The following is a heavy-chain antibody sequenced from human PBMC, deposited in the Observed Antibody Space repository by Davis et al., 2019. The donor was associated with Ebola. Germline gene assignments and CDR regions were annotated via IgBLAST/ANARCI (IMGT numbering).Heavy chain of an antibody. J-gene: IGHJ4*02. CDR1: GDSISSSTW. Sequence: MPSETLSLTCAVSGDSISSSTWWSWVRQPPGKGLEWIGEIYHSGSTNYNPTLKSRVTISVDKSKNQFSLRLSSVTAADTAVYYCPRDNDYGDYVLGYWGQGTLVTVSS. CDR3: PRDNDYGDYVLGY. CDR2: IYHSGST. D-gene: IGHD4-17*01. V-gene: IGHV4-4*02.